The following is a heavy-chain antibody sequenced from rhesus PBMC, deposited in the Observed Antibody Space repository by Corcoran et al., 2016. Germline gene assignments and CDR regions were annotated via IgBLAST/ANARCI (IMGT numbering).Heavy chain of an antibody. CDR2: ISGSSGST. J-gene: IGHJ4*01. V-gene: IGHV4-65*01. CDR1: GGSVSSSNW. D-gene: IGHD3-34*01. CDR3: ARVGYWGGYYFDY. Sequence: QVQLQESGPGLVKPSETLSLTCAVSGGSVSSSNWWSWIRQPPGKGLEWIGYISGSSGSTYYNPSLKSRVTISSETSKNQFSLKLRSVTAADMAVYYCARVGYWGGYYFDYWGQGVLVTVSS.